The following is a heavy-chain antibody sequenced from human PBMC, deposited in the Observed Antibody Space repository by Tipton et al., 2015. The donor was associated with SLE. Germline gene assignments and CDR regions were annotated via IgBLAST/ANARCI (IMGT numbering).Heavy chain of an antibody. CDR1: GFTFSSYW. V-gene: IGHV3-7*01. J-gene: IGHJ4*02. CDR3: ARGVTLNY. CDR2: IKEDGNEK. D-gene: IGHD2-21*02. Sequence: SLRLSREASGFTFSSYWMNWVRQAPGKGLEWVANIKEDGNEKYYVDSVKGRFTISRDNAKNSLYLHMNSLRAEDTAVYYCARGVTLNYWGQGTLVTVSS.